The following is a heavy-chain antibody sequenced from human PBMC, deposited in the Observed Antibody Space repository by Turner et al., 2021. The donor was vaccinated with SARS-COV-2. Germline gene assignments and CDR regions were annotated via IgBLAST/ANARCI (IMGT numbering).Heavy chain of an antibody. CDR1: VFTVSSNY. D-gene: IGHD4-17*01. Sequence: EVQLVESRGGLVQPGGSLRLSCAASVFTVSSNYMSWVRQAPGKGLEWVSVVYSGGSTYYADSVKGRFTISRDNSKNTLYLQMNSLRAEDTAVYYCARTLPYGDYHDYWGQGTLVTVSS. J-gene: IGHJ4*02. CDR3: ARTLPYGDYHDY. V-gene: IGHV3-66*01. CDR2: VYSGGST.